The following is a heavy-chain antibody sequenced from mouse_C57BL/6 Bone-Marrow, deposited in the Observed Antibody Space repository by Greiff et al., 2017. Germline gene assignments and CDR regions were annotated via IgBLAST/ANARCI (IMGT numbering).Heavy chain of an antibody. Sequence: EVKLVESGPGMVKPSQSLSLTCTVTGYSITSGYDWHWIRHFPGNKLEWMGYISYRGSTNYNPSLKSRISITHDTSKNHFFLKLNSVTTEDTATYYCARSYYYGPMDYWGQGTSVTVSS. CDR3: ARSYYYGPMDY. CDR2: ISYRGST. V-gene: IGHV3-1*01. J-gene: IGHJ4*01. D-gene: IGHD1-1*01. CDR1: GYSITSGYD.